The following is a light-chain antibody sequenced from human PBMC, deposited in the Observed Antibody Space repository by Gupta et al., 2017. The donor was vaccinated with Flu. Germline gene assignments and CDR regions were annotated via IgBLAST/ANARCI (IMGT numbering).Light chain of an antibody. J-gene: IGLJ3*02. Sequence: QSVLTQLPSASGTPGQTVIISCSGNRSNIGSNFVDWYQQFPGTAPKLLIYRVNQRPSGVPERFFGSKSGTSASLAISGLRSEDEAEYHCAAWDDSLSGTVFGGGTKVTVL. CDR2: RVN. V-gene: IGLV1-47*01. CDR1: RSNIGSNF. CDR3: AAWDDSLSGTV.